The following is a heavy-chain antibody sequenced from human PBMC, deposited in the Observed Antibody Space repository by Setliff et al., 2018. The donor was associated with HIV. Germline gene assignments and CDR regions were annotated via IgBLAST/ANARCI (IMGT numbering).Heavy chain of an antibody. J-gene: IGHJ2*01. D-gene: IGHD6-13*01. CDR3: ARDREAGDWYFDL. V-gene: IGHV1-18*01. Sequence: ASVKVSCKASGYIFSSYGISWVRQAPGQGLEWMGWISAYNGNINYAQKFQGRVTMTTDTSTSTAHMELRSLRSDGAAVYYCARDREAGDWYFDLWVPETLLVTVSS. CDR2: ISAYNGNI. CDR1: GYIFSSYG.